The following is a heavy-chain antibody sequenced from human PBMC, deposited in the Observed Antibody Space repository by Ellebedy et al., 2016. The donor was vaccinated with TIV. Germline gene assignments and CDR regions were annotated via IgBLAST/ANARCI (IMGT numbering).Heavy chain of an antibody. Sequence: MPSETLSLTCTVSGGSINSGGYYWSWIRQHPGKGLEWIGYIYYSGSTNYNPSLKSRVTISVDMSKNQFSLRLSSVTAADTAVYYCAGDYGAYFDYWGQGTLVTVSS. V-gene: IGHV4-61*08. D-gene: IGHD4-17*01. CDR2: IYYSGST. J-gene: IGHJ4*02. CDR1: GGSINSGGYY. CDR3: AGDYGAYFDY.